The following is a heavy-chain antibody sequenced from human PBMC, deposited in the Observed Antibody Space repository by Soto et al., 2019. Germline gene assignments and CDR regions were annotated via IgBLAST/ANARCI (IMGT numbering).Heavy chain of an antibody. D-gene: IGHD6-13*01. CDR2: IYYSGST. CDR1: GGSISSYY. Sequence: SETLSLTCTVSGGSISSYYWSWIRQPPGKGLEWSGYIYYSGSTNYNPSLKSRVTISVDTSKNQFSLKLSSVTAADTAMYYCARREYSSSWYTGDLDIWGQGTMVTVSS. CDR3: ARREYSSSWYTGDLDI. J-gene: IGHJ3*02. V-gene: IGHV4-59*12.